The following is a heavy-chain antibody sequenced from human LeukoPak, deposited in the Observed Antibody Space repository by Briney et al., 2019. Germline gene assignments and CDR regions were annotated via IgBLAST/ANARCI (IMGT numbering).Heavy chain of an antibody. Sequence: ASVKVSCKASGYTFTGYYIHWVRQAPGQGLEWMGWINPNSGGTNYAQKFQGRVTLTRDTSISTAYKELSSLRSDDTAVYYCAREGSSSFYFDYWGQGTLVTASS. CDR2: INPNSGGT. J-gene: IGHJ4*02. CDR3: AREGSSSFYFDY. V-gene: IGHV1-2*02. D-gene: IGHD6-6*01. CDR1: GYTFTGYY.